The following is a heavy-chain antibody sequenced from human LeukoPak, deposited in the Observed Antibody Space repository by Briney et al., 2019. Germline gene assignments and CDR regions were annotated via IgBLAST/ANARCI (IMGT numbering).Heavy chain of an antibody. Sequence: PGGSLRLSCAASGFTFNTYGMSWVRHSPGKGLEWVSAISGSGGSTYYADSVKGRFTISRDNSKNTLCLQMNSLRAEDTAVYYCAKKIAGSGAWGQGTLVTVSS. D-gene: IGHD3-10*01. V-gene: IGHV3-23*01. CDR2: ISGSGGST. J-gene: IGHJ4*02. CDR3: AKKIAGSGA. CDR1: GFTFNTYG.